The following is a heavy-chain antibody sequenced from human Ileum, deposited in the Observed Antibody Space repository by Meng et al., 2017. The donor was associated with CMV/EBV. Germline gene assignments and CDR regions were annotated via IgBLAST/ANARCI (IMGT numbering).Heavy chain of an antibody. J-gene: IGHJ4*02. V-gene: IGHV4-31*02. Sequence: SGDSINSAGHYWTWIRQHPVKGLEWIGYIYYTGSTYYNPSLKSRVSISVDTSKNQFSLKLTSMTAADTAVYYCAGGKASLGDPRLVDYWGQGTLVTVSS. CDR2: IYYTGST. D-gene: IGHD3-10*01. CDR3: AGGKASLGDPRLVDY. CDR1: GDSINSAGHY.